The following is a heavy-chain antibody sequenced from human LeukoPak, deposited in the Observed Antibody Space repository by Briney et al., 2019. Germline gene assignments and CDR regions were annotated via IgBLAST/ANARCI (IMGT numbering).Heavy chain of an antibody. Sequence: PGGSLRLSCAASGFTFSSYGMHWVRQAPGKGLEWVAVIWYDGSNKYYADSVKGRFTISRDNSKNTLYLQMNSLRAEDTAMYYCARDGDIVATISLDYWGQGTLVTVSS. CDR3: ARDGDIVATISLDY. CDR2: IWYDGSNK. CDR1: GFTFSSYG. V-gene: IGHV3-33*01. D-gene: IGHD5-12*01. J-gene: IGHJ4*02.